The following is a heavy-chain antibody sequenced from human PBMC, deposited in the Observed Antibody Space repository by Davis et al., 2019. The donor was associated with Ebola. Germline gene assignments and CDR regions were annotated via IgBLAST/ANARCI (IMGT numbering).Heavy chain of an antibody. J-gene: IGHJ6*04. Sequence: PGGSLRLSCAAFEFTVTNNYMSWVRQAPGKGLEWVSVLYGAGNTQYADSVKGRFTISRDNSKNTVYLEMNSLRVEDTAVYYCARGGNLGWGYYYGMDVWGEGTTVTVSS. CDR1: EFTVTNNY. D-gene: IGHD3/OR15-3a*01. CDR3: ARGGNLGWGYYYGMDV. CDR2: LYGAGNT. V-gene: IGHV3-53*01.